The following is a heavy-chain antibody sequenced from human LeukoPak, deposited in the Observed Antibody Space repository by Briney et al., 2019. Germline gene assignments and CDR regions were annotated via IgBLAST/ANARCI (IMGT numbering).Heavy chain of an antibody. CDR2: ISGSGGST. J-gene: IGHJ5*02. CDR3: AKGSPGYAGGYGLGWFDP. Sequence: PGGSLRLSCAASGFTFSSYGMSWVRQAPGKGLEWVSAISGSGGSTYYADSVKGRFTISRDNSKNTLYLQMNSLRAEDTAVYYCAKGSPGYAGGYGLGWFDPWGQGTLVTVSS. D-gene: IGHD5-12*01. CDR1: GFTFSSYG. V-gene: IGHV3-23*01.